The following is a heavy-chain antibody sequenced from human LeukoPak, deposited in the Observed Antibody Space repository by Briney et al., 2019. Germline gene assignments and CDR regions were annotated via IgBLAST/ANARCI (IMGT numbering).Heavy chain of an antibody. CDR1: GVPFNGYY. CDR3: ARIRCGFGHNACYNH. Sequence: KSSETLSLTCVVSGVPFNGYYWSWIRQSPVKGLEWIGEVSPGGYARYNPSLQSRVSISVETSDNHMSLRLRSVTAADTAMYYCARIRCGFGHNACYNHWARGTPVTVSS. J-gene: IGHJ5*02. CDR2: VSPGGYA. D-gene: IGHD2-21*01. V-gene: IGHV4-34*01.